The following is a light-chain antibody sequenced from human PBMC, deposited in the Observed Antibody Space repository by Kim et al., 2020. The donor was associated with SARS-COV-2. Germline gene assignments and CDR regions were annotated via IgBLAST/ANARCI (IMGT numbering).Light chain of an antibody. J-gene: IGKJ5*01. CDR2: EAS. V-gene: IGKV3-11*01. CDR1: QSVRGQ. Sequence: LSPGERATLSCRASQSVRGQVAWFHQKPGQAPRLLIYEASNRATGIPGRFSGSGSGTDFTLTISSLEPEDFAVYYCQQRLSWPITFGQGTRLEIK. CDR3: QQRLSWPIT.